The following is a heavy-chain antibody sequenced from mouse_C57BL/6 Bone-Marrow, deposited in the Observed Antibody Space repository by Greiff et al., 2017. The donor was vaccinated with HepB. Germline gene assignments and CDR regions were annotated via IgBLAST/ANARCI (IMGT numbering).Heavy chain of an antibody. D-gene: IGHD2-5*01. Sequence: EVKLVESGGGLVQPGESLKLSCESNEYEFPSHDMSWVRKTPEKRLELVAAINSDGGSTYYPDTMERRFIISRDNTKKTLYLQMRSLRSEDTALYYCARHSYSNYERVWFAYWGQGTLVTVSA. V-gene: IGHV5-2*03. CDR2: INSDGGST. CDR3: ARHSYSNYERVWFAY. CDR1: EYEFPSHD. J-gene: IGHJ3*01.